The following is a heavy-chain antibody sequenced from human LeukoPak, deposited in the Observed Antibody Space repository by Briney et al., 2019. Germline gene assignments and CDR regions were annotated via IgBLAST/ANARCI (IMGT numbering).Heavy chain of an antibody. CDR3: ARVHSSYDSSGYYVP. J-gene: IGHJ5*02. D-gene: IGHD3-22*01. CDR1: GYTFTGYH. V-gene: IGHV1-2*02. Sequence: ASVKVSCKASGYTFTGYHMHWVRQAPGQGLEWMGWINPNSGGTNYAQKFQGRVTMTRDTSISTAYMELSRLRSDDTAVYYCARVHSSYDSSGYYVPWGQGTLVTVSS. CDR2: INPNSGGT.